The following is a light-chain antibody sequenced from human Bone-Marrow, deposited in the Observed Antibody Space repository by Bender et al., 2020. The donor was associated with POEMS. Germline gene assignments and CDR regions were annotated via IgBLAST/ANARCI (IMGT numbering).Light chain of an antibody. CDR3: SSSTSSSTYV. Sequence: QSALTQPASVSGSPGQSITISCTGTSSDIGASNFVSWFQQHPGKVPKVIIYGVSNRPSAISNRFSASKSGNTASLTISGLQTEDEADYYCSSSTSSSTYVFGTGTKVTV. V-gene: IGLV2-14*01. CDR1: SSDIGASNF. CDR2: GVS. J-gene: IGLJ1*01.